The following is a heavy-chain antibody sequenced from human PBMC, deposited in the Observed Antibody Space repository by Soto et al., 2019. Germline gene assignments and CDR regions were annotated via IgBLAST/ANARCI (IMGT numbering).Heavy chain of an antibody. Sequence: QVQLVESGGGVVQPGRSLRLSCAASGLTFTSYAMHWVRQAPGKGLEWVAVISTDGSIKFYADSVKGRFTISRDNFKNTLYFQMNSLRVEDTAVYYFAKRITTSGPAAFDCWGQGTLVTVSS. V-gene: IGHV3-30*14. CDR3: AKRITTSGPAAFDC. D-gene: IGHD2-15*01. J-gene: IGHJ4*02. CDR2: ISTDGSIK. CDR1: GLTFTSYA.